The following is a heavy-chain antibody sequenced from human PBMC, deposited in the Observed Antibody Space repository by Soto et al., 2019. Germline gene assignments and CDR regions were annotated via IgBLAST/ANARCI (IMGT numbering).Heavy chain of an antibody. V-gene: IGHV1-69*06. Sequence: QVQLVQSGAEVKKPGSSVKVSCKASGGTFSSYAISWVRQAPGQGLEWMGEIIPIFGTANYAQKFQGRVTITADKSTSTAYMELSSLRSEETAVYYCAKGGYYYDSSGYYDGMDVWGQGTTVTVSS. D-gene: IGHD3-22*01. CDR1: GGTFSSYA. CDR3: AKGGYYYDSSGYYDGMDV. CDR2: IIPIFGTA. J-gene: IGHJ6*02.